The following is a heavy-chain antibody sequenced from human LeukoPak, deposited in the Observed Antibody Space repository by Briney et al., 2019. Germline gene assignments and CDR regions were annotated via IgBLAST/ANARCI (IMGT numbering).Heavy chain of an antibody. CDR2: INPNSGGT. CDR1: GYTFTGYY. CDR3: ATLVVVPAAIVSLDY. J-gene: IGHJ4*02. Sequence: GASVKVSCKASGYTFTGYYMHWVRQAPGQGLEWMGWINPNSGGTNYAQKFQGRVTMTKDTSISTAYMELSRLRSDDTAVYYCATLVVVPAAIVSLDYWGQGTLVTVSS. D-gene: IGHD2-2*02. V-gene: IGHV1-2*02.